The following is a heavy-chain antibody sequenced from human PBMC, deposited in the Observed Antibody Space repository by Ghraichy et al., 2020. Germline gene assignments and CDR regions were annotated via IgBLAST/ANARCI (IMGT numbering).Heavy chain of an antibody. CDR3: AKDRSGYCSSPSCYVLYFDY. J-gene: IGHJ4*02. CDR1: GFTFSSHA. V-gene: IGHV3-23*01. D-gene: IGHD2-2*01. CDR2: ITGSGGST. Sequence: GGSLRLSCAASGFTFSSHAMSWARQAPGKGLEWVSTITGSGGSTYYADSVKGRFTISRDNSKNTLYLQMNSLRAEDTAVYYCAKDRSGYCSSPSCYVLYFDYWGQGTLVTVSS.